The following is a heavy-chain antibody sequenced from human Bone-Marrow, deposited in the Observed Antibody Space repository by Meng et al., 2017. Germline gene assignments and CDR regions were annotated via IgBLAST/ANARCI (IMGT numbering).Heavy chain of an antibody. CDR1: GGSFSGYY. J-gene: IGHJ2*01. D-gene: IGHD6-13*01. Sequence: VQPQLWGAIVFTPSGSLSLTIAVYGGSFSGYYCGWFRQPPGKGLEWIGEINHSGSTNYKPYLKSRVTISVDTSKNQFSLKLSSVTAADTAVYYCARGPRRAIAAAGTGYFDLWGRGTLVTVSS. CDR2: INHSGST. CDR3: ARGPRRAIAAAGTGYFDL. V-gene: IGHV4-34*01.